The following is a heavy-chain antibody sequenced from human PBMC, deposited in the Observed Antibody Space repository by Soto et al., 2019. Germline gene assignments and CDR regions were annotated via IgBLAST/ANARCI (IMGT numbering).Heavy chain of an antibody. CDR1: GGSISSSSYY. Sequence: PSETLSLTCTVSGGSISSSSYYWGWIRQPPGKGLEWIGSIYYSGSTYYNPSLKSRVTISVDTSKNQFSLKLSSVTAADTAVYYCAEGLGWFGELSYYYYYYGMGVWGQGTTVTVSS. CDR2: IYYSGST. J-gene: IGHJ6*02. CDR3: AEGLGWFGELSYYYYYYGMGV. V-gene: IGHV4-39*01. D-gene: IGHD3-10*01.